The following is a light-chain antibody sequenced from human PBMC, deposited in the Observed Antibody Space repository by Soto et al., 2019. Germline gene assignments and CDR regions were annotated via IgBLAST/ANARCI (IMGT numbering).Light chain of an antibody. J-gene: IGKJ5*01. CDR1: QSLLHSNGYNY. Sequence: DMWMTQSTLSRPAAPGEPASISCRSSQSLLHSNGYNYLDWYLHKPGQSPKLLIYLGSNRASGAHDRFSGSGSGTDFTLKISRVEAEHVGVYYRMQALTSITFGQGPRLEIK. V-gene: IGKV2-28*01. CDR3: MQALTSIT. CDR2: LGS.